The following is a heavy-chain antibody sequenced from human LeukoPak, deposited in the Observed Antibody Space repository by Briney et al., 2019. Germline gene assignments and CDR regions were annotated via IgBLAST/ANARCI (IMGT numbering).Heavy chain of an antibody. CDR1: GGTFSSYA. Sequence: SVTVSCKASGGTFSSYAISWVRQAPGQGLEWMGRIIPILGIANYAQKFQGRVTITADKSTSTAYMELSSLRSEDTAVYYCARVSIVGATTTFDYWGQGTLVTVSS. J-gene: IGHJ4*02. V-gene: IGHV1-69*04. CDR2: IIPILGIA. CDR3: ARVSIVGATTTFDY. D-gene: IGHD1-26*01.